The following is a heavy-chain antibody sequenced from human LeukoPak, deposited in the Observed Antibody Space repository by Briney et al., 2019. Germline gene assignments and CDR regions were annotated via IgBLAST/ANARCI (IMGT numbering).Heavy chain of an antibody. Sequence: PGGSLRLSCAGSGFTFSSYSMNWARQAPGKGLEWVSSISTGRSYMYYADSVKGRFTKSRDNAKNSLYLQMNSLRAEVTAVYYCASGFMITCGGPLDWGQGTLVTVSS. CDR3: ASGFMITCGGPLD. D-gene: IGHD3-16*01. CDR2: ISTGRSYM. CDR1: GFTFSSYS. V-gene: IGHV3-21*01. J-gene: IGHJ4*02.